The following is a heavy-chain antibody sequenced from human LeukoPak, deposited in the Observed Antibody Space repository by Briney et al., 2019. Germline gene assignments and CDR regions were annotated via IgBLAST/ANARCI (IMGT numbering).Heavy chain of an antibody. CDR2: ISSSSYI. V-gene: IGHV3-21*01. J-gene: IGHJ4*02. CDR1: GFTFNSYS. D-gene: IGHD1-26*01. CDR3: ARVGVGATTGY. Sequence: GGSLRLSCAASGFTFNSYSMNWVRQAPGKGLEWVSSISSSSYIYYADSVKGRFTISRDNAKNSLYLQMNSLRAEDTAVYYCARVGVGATTGYWGQGTLVTVSS.